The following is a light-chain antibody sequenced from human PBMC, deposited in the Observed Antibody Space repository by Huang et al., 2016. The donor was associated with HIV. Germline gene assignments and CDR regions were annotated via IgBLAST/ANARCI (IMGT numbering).Light chain of an antibody. CDR1: QSVSNH. CDR3: QQYNNWPPYT. Sequence: EIVMTQSPATLSVSPGERATLSCRASQSVSNHLAWVQQKPGQAPRLLIYGGVTRATGIPARVSGSGSGTEFTLTISSLQSEDFAVYDCQQYNNWPPYTFGQGTKLEIK. J-gene: IGKJ2*01. V-gene: IGKV3-15*01. CDR2: GGV.